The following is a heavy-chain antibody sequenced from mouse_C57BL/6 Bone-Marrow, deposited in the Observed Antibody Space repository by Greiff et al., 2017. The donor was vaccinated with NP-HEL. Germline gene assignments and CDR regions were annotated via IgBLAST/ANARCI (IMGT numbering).Heavy chain of an antibody. CDR3: ARHEENRDYFDY. V-gene: IGHV1-62-2*01. CDR1: GYTFTEYT. Sequence: HVHVKQSGAELVKPGASVKLSCKASGYTFTEYTIHWVKQRSGQGLEWIGWFYPGSGSIKYNEKFKDKATLTADKSSSTVYMELSRLTSEDSAVYFCARHEENRDYFDYWGQGTTLTVSS. J-gene: IGHJ2*01. D-gene: IGHD2-14*01. CDR2: FYPGSGSI.